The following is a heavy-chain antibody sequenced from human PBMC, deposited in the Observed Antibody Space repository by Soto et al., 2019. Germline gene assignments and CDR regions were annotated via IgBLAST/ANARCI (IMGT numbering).Heavy chain of an antibody. CDR1: GGTFSSYT. CDR2: IIPILGIA. Sequence: SVKVSCKASGGTFSSYTFSWVRQAPGQGLEWMGRIIPILGIANYAQKFQGRVTITADKSTGTAYMELSSLRSEDTAIYYCARGGELAKADVAFDIWGQGTMVTVSS. CDR3: ARGGELAKADVAFDI. J-gene: IGHJ3*02. V-gene: IGHV1-69*02. D-gene: IGHD5-12*01.